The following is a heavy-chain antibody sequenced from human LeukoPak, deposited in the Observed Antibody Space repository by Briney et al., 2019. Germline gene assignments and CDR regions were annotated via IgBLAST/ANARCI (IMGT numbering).Heavy chain of an antibody. J-gene: IGHJ4*02. CDR2: ISGRRGTT. D-gene: IGHD3-22*01. CDR3: VRDWGYDSSGYWQKYFDT. CDR1: GFTFSSYA. V-gene: IGHV3-23*01. Sequence: PGGSLRLSCAASGFTFSSYAMSWVRQAPGKGLEWVSGISGRRGTTYYADSVKGRFTISRDNAKNTVYLQMNSLRAEDTAVYYCVRDWGYDSSGYWQKYFDTWGQGTLVTVSS.